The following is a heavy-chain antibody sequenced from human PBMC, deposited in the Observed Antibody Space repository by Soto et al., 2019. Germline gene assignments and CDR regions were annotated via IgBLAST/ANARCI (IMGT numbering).Heavy chain of an antibody. CDR1: GGTFSSYS. J-gene: IGHJ4*02. D-gene: IGHD1-26*01. V-gene: IGHV1-69*13. CDR2: IIPIFGTA. CDR3: ARDGGRHSGGIDY. Sequence: SVKVSCKASGGTFSSYSINWVRQAPGQGLEWMGGIIPIFGTANYAQKFQGRVTITADESTSTAYMELSSLRSEDTAVYYCARDGGRHSGGIDYWGQGTLVTVSS.